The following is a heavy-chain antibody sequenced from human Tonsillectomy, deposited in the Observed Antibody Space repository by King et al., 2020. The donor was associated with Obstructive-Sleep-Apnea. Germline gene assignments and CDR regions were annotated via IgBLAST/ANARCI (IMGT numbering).Heavy chain of an antibody. J-gene: IGHJ4*02. V-gene: IGHV3-30*02. Sequence: VQLVESGGGVVQPGGSLRLSCAASGFTFSSYGMHWVRQAPGKGLEWVAFIRYDGSNKYYADSVKGRFTISRDNSKNTLYLQMNSLRAEDTAVYYCAKDLLLWFGESLDYWGQGTLVTVSS. D-gene: IGHD3-10*01. CDR1: GFTFSSYG. CDR3: AKDLLLWFGESLDY. CDR2: IRYDGSNK.